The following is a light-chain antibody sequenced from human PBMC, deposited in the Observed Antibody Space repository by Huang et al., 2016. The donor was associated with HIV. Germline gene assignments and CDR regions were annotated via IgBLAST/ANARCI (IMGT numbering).Light chain of an antibody. CDR2: GAS. Sequence: VMTQSPATLSVSPGERATLSCRASESILRNLAWYQQRPGQPPRLLIYGASVRLPGIPDRFRGSGSGTEFSLTIGSLQSEDFAVYYCQQYNKWPPYTYGQGTKLEIK. V-gene: IGKV3-15*01. CDR1: ESILRN. CDR3: QQYNKWPPYT. J-gene: IGKJ2*01.